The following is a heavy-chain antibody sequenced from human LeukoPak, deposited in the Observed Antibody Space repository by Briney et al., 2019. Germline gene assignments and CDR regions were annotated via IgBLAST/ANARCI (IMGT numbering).Heavy chain of an antibody. D-gene: IGHD3-9*01. CDR2: IIPIFGTA. CDR3: ARSAYVEKDILTGYHYYYGMDV. Sequence: SAKVSCKASGGTFSSYAISRVRQAPGQGLEWMGGIIPIFGTANYAQKFQGRVTITADESTSTAYMELSSLRSEDTAVYYCARSAYVEKDILTGYHYYYGMDVWGQGTTVTVSS. CDR1: GGTFSSYA. J-gene: IGHJ6*02. V-gene: IGHV1-69*01.